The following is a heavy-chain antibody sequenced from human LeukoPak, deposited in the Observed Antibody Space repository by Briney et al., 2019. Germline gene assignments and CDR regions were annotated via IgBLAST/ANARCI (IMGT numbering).Heavy chain of an antibody. J-gene: IGHJ6*03. CDR1: GYTFTSYD. CDR3: VYVGGNDQHYYMDV. Sequence: ASVKVSCKASGYTFTSYDINWVRQATGQGLEWMGWMNPNSGNTGYAQKFQGRVTITRNTSISTAYMELSSLRSEDTAVYYCVYVGGNDQHYYMDVWGKGTTVTVSS. D-gene: IGHD3-10*02. V-gene: IGHV1-8*03. CDR2: MNPNSGNT.